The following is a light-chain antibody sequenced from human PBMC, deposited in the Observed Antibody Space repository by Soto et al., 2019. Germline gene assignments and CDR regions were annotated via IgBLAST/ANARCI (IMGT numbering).Light chain of an antibody. CDR2: AAS. CDR3: LQDYNYPRT. V-gene: IGKV1-6*01. Sequence: QMTQSPSSLSASVVDRVAMTCRASQGIRNDLGWYQQKPGKAPKLLIHAASILQSGVASRFSGSGSDTDFTLTISSLQPEDFATYYCLQDYNYPRTFGQGTKVDIK. CDR1: QGIRND. J-gene: IGKJ1*01.